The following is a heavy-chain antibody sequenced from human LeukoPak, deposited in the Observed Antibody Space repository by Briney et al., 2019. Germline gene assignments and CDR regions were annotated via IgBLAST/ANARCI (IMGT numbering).Heavy chain of an antibody. V-gene: IGHV3-23*01. Sequence: GGSLRLSCAASGFSLYTYGMHWVRQAPGKGLEWVSGITGDDGRTHYADSVRGRFTISRDNSKNTLSLHMSSLRAEDTAIYYCASSIRFGEDYWGQRTLVTVSP. J-gene: IGHJ4*02. CDR3: ASSIRFGEDY. D-gene: IGHD3-16*01. CDR2: ITGDDGRT. CDR1: GFSLYTYG.